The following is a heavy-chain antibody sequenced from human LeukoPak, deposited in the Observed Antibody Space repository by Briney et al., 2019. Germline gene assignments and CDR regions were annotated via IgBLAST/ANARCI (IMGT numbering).Heavy chain of an antibody. CDR1: GGSISSYY. CDR2: IYYSGST. J-gene: IGHJ4*02. Sequence: ASETLSLTCTGSGGSISSYYWSWIRQPPGKGLEWIGYIYYSGSTNYNPSLKSRVTISVDTSKNQFSLKLSSVTAADTAVYYCASLGACSGGSCNNDYWGQGTLVTVSS. CDR3: ASLGACSGGSCNNDY. D-gene: IGHD2-15*01. V-gene: IGHV4-59*01.